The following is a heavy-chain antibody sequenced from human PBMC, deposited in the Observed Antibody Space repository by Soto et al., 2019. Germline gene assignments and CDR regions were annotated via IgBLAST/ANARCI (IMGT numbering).Heavy chain of an antibody. D-gene: IGHD6-13*01. J-gene: IGHJ6*02. CDR2: IYPGDSDT. CDR1: GYSFTNYW. Sequence: LGESLKISCKGSGYSFTNYWIGWVRQMPGKGLEWMGIIYPGDSDTRYSPSFQGQVTISADKSISTAYLQWSSLKASDTAMYYCARTAAAGKYYNGMDVWGQGTTVTVSS. CDR3: ARTAAAGKYYNGMDV. V-gene: IGHV5-51*01.